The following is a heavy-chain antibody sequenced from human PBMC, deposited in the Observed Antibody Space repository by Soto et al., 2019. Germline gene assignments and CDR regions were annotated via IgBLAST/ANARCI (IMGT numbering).Heavy chain of an antibody. J-gene: IGHJ6*02. V-gene: IGHV3-21*05. CDR1: GFPFSFYS. CDR3: AREGVQHGSGPYYYYGMDV. Sequence: PGGSLRLSCEASGFPFSFYSMNWVRQAPGKGLEWIAYITPTSRAIYYADSVKGRFTISRDNAKNSLYLQMNSLRAEDTAVYYCAREGVQHGSGPYYYYGMDVWGQGTTVTVSS. CDR2: ITPTSRAI. D-gene: IGHD3-10*01.